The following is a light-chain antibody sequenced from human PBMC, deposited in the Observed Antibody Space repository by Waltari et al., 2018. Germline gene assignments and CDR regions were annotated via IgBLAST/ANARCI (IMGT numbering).Light chain of an antibody. V-gene: IGKV2D-29*01. CDR2: RVS. J-gene: IGKJ3*01. Sequence: VMTQTPPSLPVTPGEPASISCRSSHSLLHTDGITYLYWYFQKPGQPPRLLIYRVSNRFSGVPDRFRGSGSGTDFTLKISRVEADDVGVYYCMQTLQTPFTFGPGTKLEIK. CDR3: MQTLQTPFT. CDR1: HSLLHTDGITY.